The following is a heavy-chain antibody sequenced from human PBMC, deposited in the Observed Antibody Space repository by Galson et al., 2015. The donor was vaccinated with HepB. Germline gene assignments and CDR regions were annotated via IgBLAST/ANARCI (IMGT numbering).Heavy chain of an antibody. Sequence: SLRLSCAASGFPFSDYAMHWVRQAPGKGLEWVAVIWFDGSEMYYGDFVKGRFTISRDNSKNTLYLQVNSLRAEDTAVYYCARESPRRGGICEGAFCKGVDVWGQGTTVTVS. CDR3: ARESPRRGGICEGAFCKGVDV. V-gene: IGHV3-33*08. J-gene: IGHJ6*02. CDR2: IWFDGSEM. D-gene: IGHD2-15*01. CDR1: GFPFSDYA.